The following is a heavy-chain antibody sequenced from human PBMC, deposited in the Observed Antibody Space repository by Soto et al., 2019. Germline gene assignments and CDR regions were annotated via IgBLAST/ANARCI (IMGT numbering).Heavy chain of an antibody. J-gene: IGHJ6*02. Sequence: QVQLVESGGGVVQPGRSLGLSCAASGFTFSSYAMHWVRQAPGKGLEWVAVMSYDGNNKYYADSVKGRFTISRDNSKDTLWLQMNSLGAEDTAVYYCARDYAPGDCSGGSCDPYGMDVWGQGTTVTVSS. CDR3: ARDYAPGDCSGGSCDPYGMDV. D-gene: IGHD2-15*01. V-gene: IGHV3-30-3*01. CDR2: MSYDGNNK. CDR1: GFTFSSYA.